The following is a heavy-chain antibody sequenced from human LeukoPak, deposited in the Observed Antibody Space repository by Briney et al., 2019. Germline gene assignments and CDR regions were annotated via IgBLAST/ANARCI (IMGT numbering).Heavy chain of an antibody. CDR1: GYTFTGYY. D-gene: IGHD6-19*01. CDR2: INTNTGNP. V-gene: IGHV7-4-1*02. CDR3: ARGPPGIAVAGPPDY. J-gene: IGHJ4*02. Sequence: RRASVKVSCKASGYTFTGYYMHWVRQAPGQGLEWMGWINTNTGNPTYAQGFTGRFVFSLDTSVSTAYLQISSLKAEDTAVYYCARGPPGIAVAGPPDYWGQGTLVTVSS.